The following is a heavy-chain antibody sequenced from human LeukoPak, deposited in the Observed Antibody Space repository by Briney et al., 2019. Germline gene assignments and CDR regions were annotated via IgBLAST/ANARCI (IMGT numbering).Heavy chain of an antibody. D-gene: IGHD6-6*01. CDR2: ISYDGSNQ. J-gene: IGHJ4*02. CDR1: GFAFSSYG. Sequence: GFSLRLSCAASGFAFSSYGMHWIRQAPAKGLEWVAMISYDGSNQFYEDSVKGRLTISRDNSKNTLDLQLNSLRLEDTAVYYCAKVAPSRQLVEYFDCWGQGALVTVSS. CDR3: AKVAPSRQLVEYFDC. V-gene: IGHV3-30*18.